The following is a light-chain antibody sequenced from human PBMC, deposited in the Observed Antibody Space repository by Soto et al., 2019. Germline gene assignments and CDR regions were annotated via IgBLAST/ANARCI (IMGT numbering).Light chain of an antibody. V-gene: IGLV1-40*01. CDR1: NSNIGAGYD. J-gene: IGLJ1*01. CDR3: GSWDSSLSAYV. Sequence: QSVLTQPPSVSGAPGQRVTISCTGSNSNIGAGYDVHWYQQLPGTAPKLLIYGNSNRPSGVPDRFSGSKSVTSATLGITGFQTGDEADYYCGSWDSSLSAYVFGTGTKVTV. CDR2: GNS.